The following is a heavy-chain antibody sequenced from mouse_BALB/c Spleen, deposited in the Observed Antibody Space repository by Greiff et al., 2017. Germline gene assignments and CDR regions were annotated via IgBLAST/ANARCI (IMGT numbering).Heavy chain of an antibody. CDR3: VRDNGAGGMDY. D-gene: IGHD1-2*01. J-gene: IGHJ4*01. CDR2: IWTGGGT. Sequence: VKLVESGPGLVAPSQSLPITCTFSGFSLTSYDISWIRQPPGKGLEWLGVIWTGGGTNYNSAFMSRLSISKDNSKSQVFLKMNSLQTDDTAIYYCVRDNGAGGMDYWGQGTSVTVSS. V-gene: IGHV2-9-2*01. CDR1: GFSLTSYD.